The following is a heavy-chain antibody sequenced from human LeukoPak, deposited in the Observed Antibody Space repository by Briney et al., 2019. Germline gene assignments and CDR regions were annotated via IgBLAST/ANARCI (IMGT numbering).Heavy chain of an antibody. D-gene: IGHD6-13*01. CDR2: ISGSGGTT. J-gene: IGHJ4*02. V-gene: IGHV3-23*01. CDR3: AKESKSSNSRPGYYFDY. CDR1: GFTFSTYA. Sequence: PGGSLRLSCAASGFTFSTYAMSWVRQAPGKGLEWVSAISGSGGTTYYVDSVRGRFTVSRDNSRNTLYLQMNSLRAEDTAVYYCAKESKSSNSRPGYYFDYWGQGALVTVSS.